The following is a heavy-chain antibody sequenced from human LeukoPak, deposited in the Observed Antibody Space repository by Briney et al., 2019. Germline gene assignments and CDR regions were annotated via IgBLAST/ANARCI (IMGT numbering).Heavy chain of an antibody. CDR1: GFTFDDYA. Sequence: PGGSLRLSCAASGFTFDDYAMHWVRQAPGKGLEWVSGISWNSGSIGYADSVKGRFTISRDNAKNSLYLQMNSLRAEDTALYYCAKDKGYLDSSGLYDYWGQGTLVTVSS. J-gene: IGHJ4*02. V-gene: IGHV3-9*01. CDR3: AKDKGYLDSSGLYDY. D-gene: IGHD3-22*01. CDR2: ISWNSGSI.